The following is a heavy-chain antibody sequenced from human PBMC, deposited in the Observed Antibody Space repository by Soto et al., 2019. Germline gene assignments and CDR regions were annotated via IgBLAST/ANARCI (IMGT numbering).Heavy chain of an antibody. CDR1: GFTFSSYA. J-gene: IGHJ4*02. Sequence: GGSLRLSCAASGFTFSSYAMSWVRQAPGKGLEWVSAISGSGGSTYYADSVKGRFTISRDNSKNTLYLQMNSLRAEDTAVYYCAKGLVVVVAATTPFDYWGQGTLVTVSS. V-gene: IGHV3-23*01. CDR3: AKGLVVVVAATTPFDY. D-gene: IGHD2-15*01. CDR2: ISGSGGST.